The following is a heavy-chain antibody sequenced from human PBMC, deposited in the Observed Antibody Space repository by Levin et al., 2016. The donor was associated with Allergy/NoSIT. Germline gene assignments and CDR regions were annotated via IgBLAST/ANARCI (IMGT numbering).Heavy chain of an antibody. CDR1: GFTFSSYS. J-gene: IGHJ6*02. D-gene: IGHD6-13*01. Sequence: GESLKISCAASGFTFSSYSMNWVRQAPGKGLEWVSYISSSSSTIYYADSVKGRFTISRDNAKNSLYLQMNSLRDEDTAVYYCARLAIAAADTSGHYYYYYGMDVWGQGTTVTVSS. CDR3: ARLAIAAADTSGHYYYYYGMDV. V-gene: IGHV3-48*02. CDR2: ISSSSSTI.